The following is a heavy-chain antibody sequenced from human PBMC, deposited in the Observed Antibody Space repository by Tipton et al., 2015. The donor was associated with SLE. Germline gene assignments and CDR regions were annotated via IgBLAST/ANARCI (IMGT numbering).Heavy chain of an antibody. J-gene: IGHJ5*02. CDR3: AKGRRLQWFDP. Sequence: SLRLSCAASGFTFSSYGMHWVRQAPGKGLEWVAFIRYDGGNKYYADSVKGRFTISRDNSKNTLYLQMNSLRAEDTAVYYCAKGRRLQWFDPWGQGTLVTVSS. CDR1: GFTFSSYG. V-gene: IGHV3-30*02. CDR2: IRYDGGNK.